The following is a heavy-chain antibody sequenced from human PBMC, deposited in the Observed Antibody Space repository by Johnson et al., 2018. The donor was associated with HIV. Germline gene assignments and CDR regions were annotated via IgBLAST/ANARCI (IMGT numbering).Heavy chain of an antibody. D-gene: IGHD3-16*01. J-gene: IGHJ3*02. CDR1: GFTFSDYY. CDR2: ISSSGSTI. Sequence: QVQLVESGGGLVKPGGSLRLSCAASGFTFSDYYMSWIRQAPGKGLEWVSYISSSGSTIYYADSVKGRFTISRDNSKNTQYLQMDSVTPDDMGVYYWARSTYTDIQGRRRRDDAFDIWGQGTMVTVSS. V-gene: IGHV3-11*04. CDR3: ARSTYTDIQGRRRRDDAFDI.